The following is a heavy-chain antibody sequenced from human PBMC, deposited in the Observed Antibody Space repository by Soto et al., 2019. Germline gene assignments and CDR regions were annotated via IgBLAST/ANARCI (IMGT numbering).Heavy chain of an antibody. CDR2: ISKNGDNQ. CDR1: GFSFNIFG. V-gene: IGHV3-30*18. J-gene: IGHJ3*01. D-gene: IGHD1-1*01. CDR3: AKDAYNAAFDV. Sequence: LRLSCATSGFSFNIFGMHWVRQAPGKALEWVGLISKNGDNQYYGDSAKGRFIISRDNPKNSLYLQLHSLRPDDTAVYYCAKDAYNAAFDVWGQGTMVTVSS.